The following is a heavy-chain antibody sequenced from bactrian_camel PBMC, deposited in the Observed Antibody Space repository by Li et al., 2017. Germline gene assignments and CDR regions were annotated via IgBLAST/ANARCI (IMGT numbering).Heavy chain of an antibody. J-gene: IGHJ6*01. CDR1: GFTFGSST. CDR3: AADPGRMSLSDLPHRRTDVTMCLSQEEGS. V-gene: IGHV3S40*01. Sequence: DVQLVESGGGSVRAGETLRLSCTASGFTFGSSTMSWVRQAPGKGLEWVAAINSGREDTYYADSIKGRFTISQDNANNTVYLQMNSLKPEDTAVYYCAADPGRMSLSDLPHRRTDVTMCLSQEEGSWGQGTQVTVS. CDR2: INSGREDT. D-gene: IGHD4*01.